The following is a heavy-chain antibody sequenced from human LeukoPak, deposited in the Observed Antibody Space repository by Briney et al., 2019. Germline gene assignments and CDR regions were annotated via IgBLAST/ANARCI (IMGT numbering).Heavy chain of an antibody. Sequence: GGSLRLSCAVSGFNVSSDYMSWVRQAPGKGLEWVSIIYSGGSTYYADSVKGRFTISRDNSKNTLYLQMNSLRAEDTAMYYCARAVGARSYFDYWGQGTLVTVSS. J-gene: IGHJ4*02. CDR1: GFNVSSDY. D-gene: IGHD1-26*01. CDR3: ARAVGARSYFDY. V-gene: IGHV3-53*01. CDR2: IYSGGST.